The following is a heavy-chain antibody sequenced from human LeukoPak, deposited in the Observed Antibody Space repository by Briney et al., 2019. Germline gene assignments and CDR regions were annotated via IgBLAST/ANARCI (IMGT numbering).Heavy chain of an antibody. CDR2: INPNSGGT. D-gene: IGHD2-15*01. CDR3: ARVGASGYCGGGSCYSGS. Sequence: ASVKVSCKASGYTFTGYYMHWVRQAPGQGLEWMGWINPNSGGTNYAQKFQGRVTMTRDTSISTAYMELSRLRSDDTAVYYCARVGASGYCGGGSCYSGSWGQGTLVTVSS. V-gene: IGHV1-2*02. CDR1: GYTFTGYY. J-gene: IGHJ4*02.